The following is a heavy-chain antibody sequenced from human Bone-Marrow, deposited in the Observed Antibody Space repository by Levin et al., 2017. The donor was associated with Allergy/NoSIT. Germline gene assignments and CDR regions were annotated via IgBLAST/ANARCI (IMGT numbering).Heavy chain of an antibody. V-gene: IGHV3-30*18. CDR3: AKDSSVRVYCGGDCYPDY. CDR2: ISYDGANQ. D-gene: IGHD2-21*02. J-gene: IGHJ4*02. Sequence: GWSLRLSCVASGFNFSNYGIQWVRQAPGKGLQWVAVISYDGANQYYADSVKGRFIISRDTFKKTVYLQMNSLTPEDTALYYCAKDSSVRVYCGGDCYPDYWGQGALVTVSS. CDR1: GFNFSNYG.